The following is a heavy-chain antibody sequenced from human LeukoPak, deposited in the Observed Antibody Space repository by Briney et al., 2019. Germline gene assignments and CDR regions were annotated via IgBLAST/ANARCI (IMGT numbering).Heavy chain of an antibody. D-gene: IGHD2-15*01. V-gene: IGHV1-69*05. CDR3: AGDNGYCSGGSCYLLDY. CDR1: GGTFSSYA. CDR2: IIPIFGTA. J-gene: IGHJ4*02. Sequence: ASVKVSCKASGGTFSSYAISWVRQAPGQGLEWMGGIIPIFGTANYAQKFQGRVTITTDESTSTAYMELSSLRSEDTAVYYCAGDNGYCSGGSCYLLDYWGQGTLVTVSS.